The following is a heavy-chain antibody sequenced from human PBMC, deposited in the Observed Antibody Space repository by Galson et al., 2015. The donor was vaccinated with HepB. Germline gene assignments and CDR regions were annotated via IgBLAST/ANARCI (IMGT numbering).Heavy chain of an antibody. CDR3: ASVMTTVGWNGFAI. CDR1: GYTFTTYY. Sequence: SVKVSCKASGYTFTTYYIHWVRQAPGQGLEWMGIIDPSGGSTSYAQKFQGRVTMTRDTSTSTVYMELSSLRSEDTAVYYCASVMTTVGWNGFAIWGQGTMVTVSS. D-gene: IGHD4-23*01. J-gene: IGHJ3*02. V-gene: IGHV1-46*01. CDR2: IDPSGGST.